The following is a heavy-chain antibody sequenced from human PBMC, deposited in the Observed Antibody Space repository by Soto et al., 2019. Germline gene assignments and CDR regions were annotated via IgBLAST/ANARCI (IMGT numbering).Heavy chain of an antibody. Sequence: ASVKVSCKASGYTFTSYYMHWVRQAPGQGLEWMGIINPSGGSTSYAQKFQGRVTMTRDTSTSTVYMELSSLRSEDTAVYYCARDALLDYGCKRGHAFDIWGQGTMVTVSS. CDR1: GYTFTSYY. V-gene: IGHV1-46*01. D-gene: IGHD4-17*01. CDR3: ARDALLDYGCKRGHAFDI. J-gene: IGHJ3*02. CDR2: INPSGGST.